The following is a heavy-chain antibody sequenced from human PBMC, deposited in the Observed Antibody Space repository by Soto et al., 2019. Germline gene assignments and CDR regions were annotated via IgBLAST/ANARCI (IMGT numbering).Heavy chain of an antibody. CDR1: GYSFTSYW. Sequence: PGESLKISCTGSGYSFTSYWISWVRQMSGKGLEWMGRIDPSDSYTNYSPSFQGHVTISADKSISTAYLQWSSLKASDTAMYYCARSTFGGVVHNNYYYYYGMDVWGQGTTVTVSS. V-gene: IGHV5-10-1*01. CDR3: ARSTFGGVVHNNYYYYYGMDV. D-gene: IGHD3-16*01. J-gene: IGHJ6*02. CDR2: IDPSDSYT.